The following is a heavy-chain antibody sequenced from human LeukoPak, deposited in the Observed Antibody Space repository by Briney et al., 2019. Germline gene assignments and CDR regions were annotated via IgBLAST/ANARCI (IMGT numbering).Heavy chain of an antibody. CDR3: AREKDYTRDAFDI. Sequence: GGSLRLSCAASGFTFSNHGMHWVRQAPGKGLEWVALIWYDGSNKEYAESVKGRFTISRDNSKNTLYLQMNSLRAEDTAVYYCAREKDYTRDAFDIWGQGTVVTVSS. CDR1: GFTFSNHG. CDR2: IWYDGSNK. V-gene: IGHV3-33*01. J-gene: IGHJ3*02. D-gene: IGHD4-11*01.